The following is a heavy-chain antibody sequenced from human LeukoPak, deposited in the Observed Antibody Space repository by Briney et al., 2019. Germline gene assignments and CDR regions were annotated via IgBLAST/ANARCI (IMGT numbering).Heavy chain of an antibody. CDR1: GFTFSNYW. V-gene: IGHV3-7*01. J-gene: IGHJ4*02. CDR3: ASGRQLGY. D-gene: IGHD6-13*01. CDR2: IKEDGSEK. Sequence: GGSLSLSCAASGFTFSNYWMSWVRQAPGKGLEWVANIKEDGSEKYYVDSVKGRFTISRGNARNSLYLQMNSLRAEDTAVYNCASGRQLGYWGQGTLVTVSS.